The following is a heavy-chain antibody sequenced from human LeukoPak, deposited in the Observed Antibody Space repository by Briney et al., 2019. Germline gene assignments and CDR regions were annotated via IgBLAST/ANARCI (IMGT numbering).Heavy chain of an antibody. J-gene: IGHJ5*02. CDR1: GGSFSGYY. CDR2: INHSGST. D-gene: IGHD4-11*01. V-gene: IGHV4-34*01. CDR3: ARGPYSNYFRWFDP. Sequence: NPSETLSLTCAVYGGSFSGYYWSWIRQPPGKGLEWIGEINHSGSTNYNPSLKSRVTISVDTSKNQFSLKLSSVTAADTAVYYCARGPYSNYFRWFDPWGQGTLVTVSS.